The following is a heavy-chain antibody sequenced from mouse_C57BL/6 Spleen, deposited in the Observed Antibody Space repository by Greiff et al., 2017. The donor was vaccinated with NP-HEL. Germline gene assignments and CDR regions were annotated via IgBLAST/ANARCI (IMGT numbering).Heavy chain of an antibody. Sequence: QVQLQQPGAELVRPGSSVKLSCKASGYTFTSYWMDWVKQRPGQGLEWIGNIYPSDSETHYTQKFKDKATLTVDKSSSTAYMQLSSLTSEDSAVYYCARSAVGYFDVWGTGTTVTVSS. CDR3: ARSAVGYFDV. CDR1: GYTFTSYW. CDR2: IYPSDSET. V-gene: IGHV1-61*01. J-gene: IGHJ1*03.